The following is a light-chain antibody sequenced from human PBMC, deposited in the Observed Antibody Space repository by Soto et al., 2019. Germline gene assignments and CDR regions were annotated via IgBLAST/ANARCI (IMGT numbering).Light chain of an antibody. CDR3: QQYYSTPYT. V-gene: IGKV4-1*01. J-gene: IGKJ2*01. CDR2: WAS. CDR1: QSVLYSSNNKNY. Sequence: DIVMTQSPDSLAVSLGERATINCKSRQSVLYSSNNKNYLAWYQQKPGQPHKLLIYWASTRESGVPDRFSGSGSGTDFTLTISSLQADDVAVYYCQQYYSTPYTFGQGTKLEIK.